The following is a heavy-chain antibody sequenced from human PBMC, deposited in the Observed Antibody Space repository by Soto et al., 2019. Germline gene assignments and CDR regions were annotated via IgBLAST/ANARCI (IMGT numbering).Heavy chain of an antibody. D-gene: IGHD6-19*01. Sequence: EVQLVESGGGLVQPGGSLRLSCAASGLIFSDYHMDWVRQAPGKGLEWVGRIRRKANSYTTEYATSVKGRFTISRDDSNNSLDLQMDILNTEDTAVYYCAMLGGWSGGSNDMDVWGQGTTVTVSS. V-gene: IGHV3-72*01. J-gene: IGHJ6*02. CDR3: AMLGGWSGGSNDMDV. CDR1: GLIFSDYH. CDR2: IRRKANSYTT.